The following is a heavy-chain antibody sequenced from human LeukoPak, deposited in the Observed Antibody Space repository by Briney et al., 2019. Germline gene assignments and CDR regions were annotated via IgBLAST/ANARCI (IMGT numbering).Heavy chain of an antibody. V-gene: IGHV3-21*01. D-gene: IGHD2-15*01. CDR3: ARDCVVAATGGWFDP. CDR2: ISSSSSYI. Sequence: XXMXXXRQXXXXGLXWVSSISSSSSYIYYADSVKGRFTISRDNAKNSLYLQMNSLRAEDTAVYYCARDCVVAATGGWFDPWGQGTLVTVSS. CDR1: XX. J-gene: IGHJ5*02.